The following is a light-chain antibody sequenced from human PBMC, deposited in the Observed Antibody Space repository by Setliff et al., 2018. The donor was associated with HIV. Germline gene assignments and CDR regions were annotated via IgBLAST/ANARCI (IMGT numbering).Light chain of an antibody. J-gene: IGLJ1*01. CDR2: EVS. CDR1: SSDVGYYNR. Sequence: QSVLTQPPSVSGSPGQSVTISCTGTSSDVGYYNRVSWYQQPPGTVPRLMIYEVSSRPSGVPDRFSGSKSGNTASLTISGLQAEDEAEYYCDSCARSNTIFVFGLGTKVTVL. CDR3: DSCARSNTIFV. V-gene: IGLV2-18*02.